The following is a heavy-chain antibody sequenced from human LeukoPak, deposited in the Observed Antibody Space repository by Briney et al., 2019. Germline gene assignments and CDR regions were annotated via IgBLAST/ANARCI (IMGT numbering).Heavy chain of an antibody. J-gene: IGHJ4*02. CDR3: ARWIHDSAAWRLDY. V-gene: IGHV3-7*04. Sequence: PGGSLRLSCAASGFTFSNYYMSWVRQAPGKGLEWVANIRQDASAVFQVDSLKGRFTVSRDNTKNSLYLQMSSLRVEDTAVYYCARWIHDSAAWRLDYWGRGALVTVP. CDR1: GFTFSNYY. D-gene: IGHD3-22*01. CDR2: IRQDASAV.